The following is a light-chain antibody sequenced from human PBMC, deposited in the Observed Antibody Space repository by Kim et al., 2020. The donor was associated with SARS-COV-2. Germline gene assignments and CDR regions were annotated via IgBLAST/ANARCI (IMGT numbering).Light chain of an antibody. CDR1: SSDIGAYKY. CDR3: SSYTSSNTFV. Sequence: GQWMTSSCKGNSSDIGAYKYDGWYQQQPGKDPKFLIFDGSRRTSGVSNRFSGSKSGDTASLTISGLQAEDEADYYCSSYTSSNTFVFGTGTKVTVL. V-gene: IGLV2-14*03. J-gene: IGLJ1*01. CDR2: DGS.